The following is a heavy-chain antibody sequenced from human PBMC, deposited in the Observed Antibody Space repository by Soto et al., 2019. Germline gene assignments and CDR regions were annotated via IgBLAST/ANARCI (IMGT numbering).Heavy chain of an antibody. V-gene: IGHV4-39*01. J-gene: IGHJ4*02. CDR1: GGSISSSSYY. CDR2: IYYSGST. Sequence: PSETLSLTCTVSGGSISSSSYYWGWIRQPPGKGLEWIGSIYYSGSTYYNPSLKSRVTISVDTSKNQFSLKLSSVTAADTAVYYCARHADDWAVVVPAAMYFDYWGQGTLVTVSS. CDR3: ARHADDWAVVVPAAMYFDY. D-gene: IGHD2-2*01.